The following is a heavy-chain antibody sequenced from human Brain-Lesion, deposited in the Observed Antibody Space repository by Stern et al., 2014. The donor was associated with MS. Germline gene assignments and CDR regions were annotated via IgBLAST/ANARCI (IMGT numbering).Heavy chain of an antibody. D-gene: IGHD2-15*01. CDR3: AGEEDIRYCSGGSCTGNWFDP. V-gene: IGHV4-39*01. J-gene: IGHJ5*02. CDR1: GGSVSSTSYA. CDR2: IYYSGNT. Sequence: QLQLQESGPGLVKPSETLSLTCTVAGGSVSSTSYAWAWIRQPPGKGLEWIGTIYYSGNTYYSPSLKSRLTISLDTSKNQFSLPLRFGTAADTAVYYCAGEEDIRYCSGGSCTGNWFDPWGQGTLVTVSS.